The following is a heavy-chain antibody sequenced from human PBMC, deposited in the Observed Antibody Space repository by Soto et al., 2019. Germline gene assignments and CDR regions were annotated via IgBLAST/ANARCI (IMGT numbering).Heavy chain of an antibody. CDR1: GYTFTELS. Sequence: ASVKVSCKVSGYTFTELSMHWVRQAPGKGLEWMGAFDPEDGETIYAHNLQGRATMTEDTSTDTAYMALSSLRSEDTAVYYCATSNPLVMRWEPRGYFDYWGQGTLVTVSS. V-gene: IGHV1-24*01. D-gene: IGHD1-26*01. J-gene: IGHJ4*02. CDR2: FDPEDGET. CDR3: ATSNPLVMRWEPRGYFDY.